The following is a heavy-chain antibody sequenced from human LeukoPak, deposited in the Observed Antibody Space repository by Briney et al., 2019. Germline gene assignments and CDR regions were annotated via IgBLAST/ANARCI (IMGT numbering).Heavy chain of an antibody. V-gene: IGHV3-30*04. D-gene: IGHD1-14*01. J-gene: IGHJ4*02. CDR2: ISYDGSNK. Sequence: GSLRLSCAASGFTFSSYAMHWVRQAPGKGLEWVAVISYDGSNKYYADSVKGRFTISRDNSKNTLYLQMNSLRAEDTAVYYCARGNNRREDYWGQGTLVTVSS. CDR3: ARGNNRREDY. CDR1: GFTFSSYA.